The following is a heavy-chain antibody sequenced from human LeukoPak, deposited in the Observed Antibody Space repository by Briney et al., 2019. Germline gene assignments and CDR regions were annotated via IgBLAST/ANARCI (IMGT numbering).Heavy chain of an antibody. CDR1: GFTFSDYY. J-gene: IGHJ4*02. CDR3: ARDSAPSIASRPYPDY. V-gene: IGHV3-11*04. D-gene: IGHD6-6*01. Sequence: GGSLRLSCAASGFTFSDYYMSWIRQAPGKGLECVSYISSSGSTIYYTDSVKGRFTITRDNAKNSLYLQMNSLRAEDTAVYFCARDSAPSIASRPYPDYWGQGTLVTVSS. CDR2: ISSSGSTI.